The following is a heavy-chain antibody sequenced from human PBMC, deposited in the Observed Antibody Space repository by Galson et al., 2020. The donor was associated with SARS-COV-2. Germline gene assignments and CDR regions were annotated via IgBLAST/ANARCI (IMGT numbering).Heavy chain of an antibody. CDR3: AKADDLNYGH. V-gene: IGHV3-23*01. J-gene: IGHJ4*02. D-gene: IGHD3-10*01. CDR2: IMGGSITT. Sequence: GGSLRLSCAASGFILSNSIMTWVRQAPGKGLEWVSTIMGGSITTYYPDSVRGRFTISRDSSKNSLYLQMNNLRVEDTAMYYCAKADDLNYGHWGQGTLVTVSS. CDR1: GFILSNSI.